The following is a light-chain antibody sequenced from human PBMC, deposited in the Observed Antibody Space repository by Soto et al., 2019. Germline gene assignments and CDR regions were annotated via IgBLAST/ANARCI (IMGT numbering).Light chain of an antibody. V-gene: IGKV1-39*01. Sequence: DIQMTQSPSSLSASVGDRVTITCRASQTITNYINWYQQKPGKDPKLLIYAASTLLSGVPSRFTGGGSGTDFTLTIDSLQPEDFATYFCQQSYSSPWTFGQGTKVEI. CDR3: QQSYSSPWT. CDR2: AAS. J-gene: IGKJ1*01. CDR1: QTITNY.